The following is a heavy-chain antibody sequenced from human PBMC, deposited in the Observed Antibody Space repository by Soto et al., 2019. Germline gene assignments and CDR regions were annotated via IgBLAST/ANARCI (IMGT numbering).Heavy chain of an antibody. Sequence: QVQLQESGPGLVKPSETLSLTCTVSGGSISSYYWSWIRQPPGKGLEWIGYIYYSGSTNYNPSLKSRVTISVDTSKNQFSLKLSSVTAADTAVYSCARQGYGDYADYWGQGTLVTVSS. CDR3: ARQGYGDYADY. V-gene: IGHV4-59*01. D-gene: IGHD4-17*01. CDR2: IYYSGST. J-gene: IGHJ4*02. CDR1: GGSISSYY.